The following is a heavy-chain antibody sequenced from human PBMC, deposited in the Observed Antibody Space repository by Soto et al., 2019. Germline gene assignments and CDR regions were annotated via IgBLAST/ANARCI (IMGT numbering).Heavy chain of an antibody. J-gene: IGHJ4*02. CDR2: LNNGSNHA. Sequence: PGGSLRLSCAASGFTFSDYYMGWIRQAPGKGLEWISYLNNGSNHADYADSVKSRVTISVDTSKNQFSLKLSSVTAADTAVYYCASGSTSPFDYWGQGTLVTVSS. D-gene: IGHD2-2*01. V-gene: IGHV3-11*03. CDR1: GFTFSDYY. CDR3: ASGSTSPFDY.